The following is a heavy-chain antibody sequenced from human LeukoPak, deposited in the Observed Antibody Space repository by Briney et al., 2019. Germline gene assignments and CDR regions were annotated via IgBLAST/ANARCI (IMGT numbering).Heavy chain of an antibody. J-gene: IGHJ3*02. Sequence: SEALSLTCTVSGYSISSGYYWGWIRQPPGKGLEWIGSIYHSGSTYYNPSLKSRVTISVDTSKNQFSLKLSSVTAADTAVYYCAGVPWDIVVVPAAVGGDAFDIWGQGTMVTVSS. CDR1: GYSISSGYY. V-gene: IGHV4-38-2*02. D-gene: IGHD2-2*01. CDR2: IYHSGST. CDR3: AGVPWDIVVVPAAVGGDAFDI.